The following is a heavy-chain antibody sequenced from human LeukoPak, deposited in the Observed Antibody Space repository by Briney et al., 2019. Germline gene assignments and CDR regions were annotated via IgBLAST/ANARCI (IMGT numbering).Heavy chain of an antibody. CDR2: FDPEDGET. V-gene: IGHV1-24*01. D-gene: IGHD3-9*01. CDR1: GYTLTELS. J-gene: IGHJ4*02. Sequence: GASVKVSCKVSGYTLTELSMHWVRQAPGKGLEWMGGFDPEDGETIYAQKFQGRVTMTEDTSTDTAYMELSSLRSEDTAVYFCAPAEAYDILTGLWGQGTLVTVSS. CDR3: APAEAYDILTGL.